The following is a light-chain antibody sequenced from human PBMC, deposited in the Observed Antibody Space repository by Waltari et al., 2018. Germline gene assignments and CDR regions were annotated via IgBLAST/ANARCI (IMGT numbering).Light chain of an antibody. CDR3: CSYAGDSTLI. J-gene: IGLJ2*01. CDR1: SSNVGGYTL. V-gene: IGLV2-23*02. Sequence: QSALTQPASVSGSPGQSITISCPGTSSNVGGYTLVSWYHQHPGKAPQLIIYDVNKRPSGISHRFSGSKSGNTASLTISGLQADDEPDYYCCSYAGDSTLIFGGGTKLTVL. CDR2: DVN.